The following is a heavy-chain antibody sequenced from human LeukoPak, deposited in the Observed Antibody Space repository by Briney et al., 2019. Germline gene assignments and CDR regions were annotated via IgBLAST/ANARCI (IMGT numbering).Heavy chain of an antibody. V-gene: IGHV1-2*04. D-gene: IGHD2/OR15-2a*01. J-gene: IGHJ2*01. Sequence: ASVKVSCKASGYTFTDYYIHWVRRAPRQGLQWMAWINPNNGDTNYAQKFQEWVTMSSDTSISTAYMELSSLRSDDTAVYYCARGSPSYAQWHFDLWGRGTLVTVSS. CDR1: GYTFTDYY. CDR2: INPNNGDT. CDR3: ARGSPSYAQWHFDL.